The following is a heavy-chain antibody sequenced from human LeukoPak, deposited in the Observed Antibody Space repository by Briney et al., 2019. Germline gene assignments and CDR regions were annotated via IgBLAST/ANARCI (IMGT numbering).Heavy chain of an antibody. CDR2: IYYSGST. CDR3: ASSLSSRLYFDY. D-gene: IGHD6-19*01. V-gene: IGHV4-59*01. Sequence: SETLSFTCTVSGGSISSYYWSWIRQPPGKGLEWIGYIYYSGSTNYNPSLKSRVTISVDTSKNQFSLKLSSVTAADTAVYYCASSLSSRLYFDYWGQGTLVTVSS. CDR1: GGSISSYY. J-gene: IGHJ4*02.